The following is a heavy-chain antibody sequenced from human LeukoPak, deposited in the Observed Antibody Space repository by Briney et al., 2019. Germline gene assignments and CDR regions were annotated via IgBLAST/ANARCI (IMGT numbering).Heavy chain of an antibody. J-gene: IGHJ3*02. CDR2: IYYIGST. CDR3: ASHRSPGDAFDI. CDR1: VGSISIYY. Sequence: PSEALSLTCTDPVGSISIYYWSWIRQPPGKGLEWIGYIYYIGSTNYNPSPKSRGTISVDTSMNQFPLKLSSVTAADTAVYYCASHRSPGDAFDIWGQGTMVTVSS. V-gene: IGHV4-59*08.